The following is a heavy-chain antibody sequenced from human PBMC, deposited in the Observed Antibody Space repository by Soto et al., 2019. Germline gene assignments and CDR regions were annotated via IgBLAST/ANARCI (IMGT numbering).Heavy chain of an antibody. J-gene: IGHJ6*02. CDR2: TYYRSKWYN. CDR1: GDSVSSNSAA. V-gene: IGHV6-1*01. CDR3: PRLVPVGVAGDYHYYGMDV. Sequence: SQTLSLTCVISGDSVSSNSAAWNWIRQSPSRGLEWLGRTYYRSKWYNDYAVSVKSRITINPDTSKNQFSLQLNSVTPEDTAVYYCPRLVPVGVAGDYHYYGMDVWGQGTTVTVS. D-gene: IGHD6-19*01.